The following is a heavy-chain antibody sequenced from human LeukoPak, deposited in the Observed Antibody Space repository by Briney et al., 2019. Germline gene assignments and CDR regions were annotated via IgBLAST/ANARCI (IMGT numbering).Heavy chain of an antibody. CDR1: GGSISSSSYY. CDR3: ARQNARITMIVVASDY. Sequence: SETLSLTCTVSGGSISSSSYYWGWIRQPPGKGLEWIGSIDYSVSTYYNPSLKSRVTISVDTSKNQFSLKLSSVTAADTAVYYCARQNARITMIVVASDYWGQGTLVTVSS. CDR2: IDYSVST. D-gene: IGHD3-22*01. V-gene: IGHV4-39*01. J-gene: IGHJ4*02.